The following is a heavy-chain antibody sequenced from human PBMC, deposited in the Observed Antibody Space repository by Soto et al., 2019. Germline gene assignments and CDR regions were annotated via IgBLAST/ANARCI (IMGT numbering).Heavy chain of an antibody. CDR1: GVTIDNYA. D-gene: IGHD2-15*01. CDR3: AKDLVCSGGSCYSGRSN. V-gene: IGHV3-23*01. J-gene: IGHJ4*02. Sequence: GGARRLSRAGSGVTIDNYAINRVRPAPRKGLEWVATISGTGGSTYYADSVKGRFTISRDNSKNTLYLQMNSLRAEDTAVYYCAKDLVCSGGSCYSGRSNCGQGTVVTVSS. CDR2: ISGTGGST.